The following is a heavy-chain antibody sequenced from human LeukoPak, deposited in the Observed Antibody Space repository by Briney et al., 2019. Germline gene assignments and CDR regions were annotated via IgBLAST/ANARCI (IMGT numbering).Heavy chain of an antibody. D-gene: IGHD2-2*01. CDR1: GFTFSSYS. Sequence: GGSLRLSCAASGFTFSSYSMNWVRHAPGKGLEWVSSISSSSSHIYYADSVKGRFTISRDNAKNSLYLQMNSLRAEDTAVYYCARDILGYCSSTSCHGYYYYYGMDVWGQGTTVTVSS. J-gene: IGHJ6*02. CDR2: ISSSSSHI. CDR3: ARDILGYCSSTSCHGYYYYYGMDV. V-gene: IGHV3-21*01.